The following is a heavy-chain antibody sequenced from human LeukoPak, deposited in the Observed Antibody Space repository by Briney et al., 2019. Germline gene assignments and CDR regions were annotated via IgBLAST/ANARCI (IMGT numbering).Heavy chain of an antibody. V-gene: IGHV4-59*01. J-gene: IGHJ5*02. Sequence: MPSETLSLTCTVSGGSISSYYWSWIRQPPGKGLEWIGYIYYSGSTNYNPSLKSRVTISVDTSKNQFSLKLSSVTAADTAVYYCARIRDFWSGNNWFDPWGQGTPVTVSS. CDR3: ARIRDFWSGNNWFDP. CDR2: IYYSGST. D-gene: IGHD3-3*01. CDR1: GGSISSYY.